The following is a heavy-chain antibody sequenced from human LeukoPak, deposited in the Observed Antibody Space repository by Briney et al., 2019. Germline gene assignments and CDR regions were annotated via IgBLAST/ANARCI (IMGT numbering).Heavy chain of an antibody. D-gene: IGHD1-14*01. CDR3: AKATGYLL. J-gene: IGHJ4*02. CDR2: ISGRGYST. Sequence: GGSLRLSCAASGFTFSSYAMSWVRQAPGKGLEWVSAISGRGYSTYYADSVKGRFIISRDNSRDTLYLQMNSLRAEDTTVYYCAKATGYLLWGQGTLVIVSS. CDR1: GFTFSSYA. V-gene: IGHV3-23*01.